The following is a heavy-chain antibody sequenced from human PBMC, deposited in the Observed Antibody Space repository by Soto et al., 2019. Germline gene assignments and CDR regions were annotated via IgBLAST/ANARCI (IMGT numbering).Heavy chain of an antibody. J-gene: IGHJ4*02. Sequence: GGSLRLSCAAAGFTFSSYAMSWVRQAPGKGLEWVSTISAGGGSTYYADSVKGRFTISRDNSKNTLYLQMNSLRAEDTAVYYCANLIVGGTVVLYWGQGTLVTVSS. CDR1: GFTFSSYA. D-gene: IGHD1-26*01. V-gene: IGHV3-23*01. CDR2: ISAGGGST. CDR3: ANLIVGGTVVLY.